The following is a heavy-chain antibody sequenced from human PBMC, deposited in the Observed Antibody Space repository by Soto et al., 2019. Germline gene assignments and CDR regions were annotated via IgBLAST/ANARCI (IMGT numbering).Heavy chain of an antibody. CDR3: AKVKVGSDA. CDR2: ITDNGAYT. D-gene: IGHD1-26*01. CDR1: GFAFGYQA. J-gene: IGHJ4*02. V-gene: IGHV3-23*01. Sequence: EVQLLESGGGLVQPGGSLRLSCAASGFAFGYQAMSWVRQAPGKGLEWVAAITDNGAYTYYAESVKGRFTISRDNSKNALYLQMDSLRAEDTAFYYCAKVKVGSDAWGQGTLVTVSS.